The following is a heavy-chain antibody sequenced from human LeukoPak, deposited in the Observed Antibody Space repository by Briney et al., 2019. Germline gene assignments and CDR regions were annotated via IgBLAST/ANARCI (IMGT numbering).Heavy chain of an antibody. CDR1: GGSISSSSYY. CDR2: IYYSGST. D-gene: IGHD1-1*01. V-gene: IGHV4-39*01. CDR3: ARHTATATRFDY. J-gene: IGHJ4*02. Sequence: SETLSLTCTVSGGSISSSSYYWGWIRQPPGKGLEWIGSIYYSGSTYYNPSLKSRVTISVDTSKNQFSLKLSSVTAPDTAVYYCARHTATATRFDYWGQGTLVTVSS.